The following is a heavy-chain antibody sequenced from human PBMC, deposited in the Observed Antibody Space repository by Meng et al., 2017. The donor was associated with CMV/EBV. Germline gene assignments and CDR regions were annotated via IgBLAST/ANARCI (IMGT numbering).Heavy chain of an antibody. CDR2: IYYSGST. Sequence: ESLKISCAASGFTFSSYSMNWIRQPPGKGLEWIGYIYYSGSTNYNPSLKSRVTISVDTSKNQFSLKLSSVTAADTAVYYCAREFIVGSGFDYWGQGTLVTVSS. CDR1: GFTFSSYS. V-gene: IGHV4-59*01. D-gene: IGHD1-26*01. CDR3: AREFIVGSGFDY. J-gene: IGHJ4*02.